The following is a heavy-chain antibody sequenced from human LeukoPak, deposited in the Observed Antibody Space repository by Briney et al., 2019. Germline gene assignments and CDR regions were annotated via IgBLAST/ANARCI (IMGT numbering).Heavy chain of an antibody. D-gene: IGHD3-9*01. J-gene: IGHJ4*02. V-gene: IGHV3-23*01. CDR2: ISGSGGST. Sequence: GGSLRLSCAASGFTFNSYGMSWVRQAPGKGLEWVSAISGSGGSTYYADSVKGRFTISRDNSKNTLYLQMNSLRAEDTAVYYCAKDRDFDWLLGLKPLDYRGQGTLVTVSS. CDR1: GFTFNSYG. CDR3: AKDRDFDWLLGLKPLDY.